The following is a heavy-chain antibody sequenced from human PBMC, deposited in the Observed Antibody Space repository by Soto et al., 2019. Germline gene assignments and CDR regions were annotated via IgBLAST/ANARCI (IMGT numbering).Heavy chain of an antibody. CDR3: TTGYDFWSGYMTYYYYGMDV. J-gene: IGHJ6*02. V-gene: IGHV3-15*01. CDR2: IRSKIDGGTT. Sequence: GGSLRLSCVASGFNFSDSAVHWVRQASGKGLEWIGRIRSKIDGGTTDYAAPVKGRFTISRDDSKDTLYLQMNSLKTEDTAVYYCTTGYDFWSGYMTYYYYGMDVWGQGTAVTVSS. CDR1: GFNFSDSA. D-gene: IGHD3-3*01.